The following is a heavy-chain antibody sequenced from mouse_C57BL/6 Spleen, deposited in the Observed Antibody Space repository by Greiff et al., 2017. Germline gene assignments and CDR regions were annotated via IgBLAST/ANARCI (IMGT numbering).Heavy chain of an antibody. Sequence: EVQLQQSGPELVKPGASVKISCKASGYSFTGYYMNWVKQSPEKSLEWIGEINPSTGGTTYNQKFKAKATLTVDKSSSTAYMQLKSLTSEDSAVYYCSRIYYGPYYFDYWGQGTTLTVSS. J-gene: IGHJ2*01. D-gene: IGHD2-1*01. CDR1: GYSFTGYY. V-gene: IGHV1-42*01. CDR3: SRIYYGPYYFDY. CDR2: INPSTGGT.